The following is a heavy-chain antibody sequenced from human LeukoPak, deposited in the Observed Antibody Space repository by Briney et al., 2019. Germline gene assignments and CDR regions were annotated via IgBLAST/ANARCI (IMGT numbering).Heavy chain of an antibody. CDR2: IYYSEFT. V-gene: IGHV4-31*03. CDR3: AGGFDSGKMGY. J-gene: IGHJ4*02. D-gene: IGHD6-13*01. Sequence: PSETLSLTCTVSGGSISSGGHYWSWIRQHPGKGLEWIGCIYYSEFTYYNPSLKSRVTLSVDSSENQLSLKLSSVTAADTAVYYCAGGFDSGKMGYWGQGTLVTVSS. CDR1: GGSISSGGHY.